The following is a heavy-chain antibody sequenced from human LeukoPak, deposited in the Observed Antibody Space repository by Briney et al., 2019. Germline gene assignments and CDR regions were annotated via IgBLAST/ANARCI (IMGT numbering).Heavy chain of an antibody. CDR2: MSSGSSYI. D-gene: IGHD2-2*01. CDR1: GFTFSSYT. Sequence: GGSLRLSCAASGFTFSSYTMNWVRQSPGKGLGWVSSMSSGSSYIYYADSVKGRFTISRDNAKNSLYLQVNSLRAEDTAVYYCARETRHSSSTSCSSLEYFPHWGQGTLATVSS. V-gene: IGHV3-21*01. J-gene: IGHJ1*01. CDR3: ARETRHSSSTSCSSLEYFPH.